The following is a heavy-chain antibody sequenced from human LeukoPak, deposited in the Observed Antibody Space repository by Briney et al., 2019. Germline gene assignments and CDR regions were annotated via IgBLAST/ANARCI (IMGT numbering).Heavy chain of an antibody. V-gene: IGHV3-74*03. CDR1: GFTFSSSW. CDR3: AHGSMYQLDY. D-gene: IGHD2-2*01. Sequence: GGSLRLSCAASGFTFSSSWMHWVRQAPGKGLVWVSRINSHGSYTSYADSVKGRFTISRDNSKNTLYLQMNSLRAEDTAVYYCAHGSMYQLDYWGQGTLVTVSS. CDR2: INSHGSYT. J-gene: IGHJ4*02.